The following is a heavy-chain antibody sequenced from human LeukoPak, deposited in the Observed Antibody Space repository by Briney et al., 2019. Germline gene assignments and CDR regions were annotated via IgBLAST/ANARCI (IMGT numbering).Heavy chain of an antibody. V-gene: IGHV3-11*04. Sequence: GGSLRLSCAASGFTFSDYYMSWIRQAPGKGLEWVSYISSSGSTIYYADSVKGRFTISRDHAKNSLYLQMNSLRAEDTAVYYCARDYKLERRGTPDHWGQGTLVTVSS. CDR1: GFTFSDYY. J-gene: IGHJ5*02. CDR2: ISSSGSTI. D-gene: IGHD1-1*01. CDR3: ARDYKLERRGTPDH.